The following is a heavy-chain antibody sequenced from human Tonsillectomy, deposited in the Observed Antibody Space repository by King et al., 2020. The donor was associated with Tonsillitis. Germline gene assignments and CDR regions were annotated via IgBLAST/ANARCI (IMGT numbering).Heavy chain of an antibody. J-gene: IGHJ4*02. CDR2: IYPADSDT. D-gene: IGHD6-19*01. Sequence: VQLVESGAEVKKPGESLKISCEGSGYSFSNYWIGWVRQMPGKGLEWMGTIYPADSDTRYSPSFQGQVTISADKSITTAYLQWSSLKASDTAMYYCARRSRSGSYFASWGQGTLVTVSS. CDR1: GYSFSNYW. CDR3: ARRSRSGSYFAS. V-gene: IGHV5-51*01.